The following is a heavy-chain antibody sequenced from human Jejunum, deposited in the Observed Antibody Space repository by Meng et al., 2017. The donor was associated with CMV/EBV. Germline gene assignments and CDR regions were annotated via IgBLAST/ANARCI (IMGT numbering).Heavy chain of an antibody. CDR2: IYNSGNT. CDR3: TRDNLSGSYYFDY. CDR1: CGLSHGYS. V-gene: IGHV4-4*07. J-gene: IGHJ4*02. Sequence: GLEAWKLFETLPFTCTCSCGLSHGYSCSWIRQPAGKGLEWIGRIYNSGNTNYNPSLKSRVTMSVDTSKNQFSLKLSSVTAADTAVYYCTRDNLSGSYYFDYWGQGTLVTVSS. D-gene: IGHD1-26*01.